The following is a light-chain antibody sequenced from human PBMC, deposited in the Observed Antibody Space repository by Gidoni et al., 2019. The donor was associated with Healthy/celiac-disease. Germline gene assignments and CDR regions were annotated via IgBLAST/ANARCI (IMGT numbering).Light chain of an antibody. CDR2: KAS. Sequence: DIQMPQSPSTLSASVGDRVPITCRASQSISSWLAWYQQKPGKAPKLLIYKASSLESGVPSRFSGSGSGTEFTLTISSLQPDDFATYYCQQYNSHPWTFGQGTKVEIK. V-gene: IGKV1-5*03. J-gene: IGKJ1*01. CDR1: QSISSW. CDR3: QQYNSHPWT.